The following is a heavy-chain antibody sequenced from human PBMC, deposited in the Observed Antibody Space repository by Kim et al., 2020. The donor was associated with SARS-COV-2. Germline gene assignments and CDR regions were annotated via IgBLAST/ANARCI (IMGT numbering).Heavy chain of an antibody. CDR2: ISYDGSNK. CDR1: GFTFSSYG. V-gene: IGHV3-30*18. CDR3: AKDSLSQGFDY. J-gene: IGHJ4*02. Sequence: GGSLRLSCAASGFTFSSYGMHWVRQAPGKGLEWVAVISYDGSNKYYADSVKGRFTISRDNSKNTLYLQMNSLRAEDTAVYYCAKDSLSQGFDYWGQGTLVTVSS.